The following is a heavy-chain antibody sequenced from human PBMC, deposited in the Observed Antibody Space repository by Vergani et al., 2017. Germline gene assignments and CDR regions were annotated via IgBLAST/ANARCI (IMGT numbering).Heavy chain of an antibody. CDR3: AREGVTSMVRGVLSSTEVDP. J-gene: IGHJ5*02. Sequence: QVHLVQSGAEVKKPGASVKVSCKASGYAFTSYHMHWVRQAPGQGLEWMGIINPSGGYTRYSQKFQGRVTMTRDTSTSTVFMELSSLRSEDTAVYYCAREGVTSMVRGVLSSTEVDPWGQGTLVIVSS. V-gene: IGHV1-46*03. CDR1: GYAFTSYH. CDR2: INPSGGYT. D-gene: IGHD3-10*01.